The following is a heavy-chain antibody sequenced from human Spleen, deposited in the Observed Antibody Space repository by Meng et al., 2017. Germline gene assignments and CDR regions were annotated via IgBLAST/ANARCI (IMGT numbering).Heavy chain of an antibody. J-gene: IGHJ4*01. CDR2: ITSRPDGETT. V-gene: IGHV3-15*01. CDR1: GFIFTNAY. Sequence: ESLKISCEGSGFIFTNAYMTWVRQVPGKRLEWLGHITSRPDGETTEYAAPVKGRSTISRDDSQNKVFLQMNNLKTEDTAVYYCTGHPDYWGQGALVTVSS. CDR3: TGHPDY.